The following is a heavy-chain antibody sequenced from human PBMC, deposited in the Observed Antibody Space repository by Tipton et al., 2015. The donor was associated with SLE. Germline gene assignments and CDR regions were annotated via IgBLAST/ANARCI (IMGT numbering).Heavy chain of an antibody. D-gene: IGHD3-22*01. CDR3: ASVNYYDSSGPYHFQH. Sequence: TLSLTCTVSGGSISSYYWSWIRQPPGKGLEWIGYIYYSGSTNYNPSLKSRVTISVDTSKNQFSLKLSSVTAADTAMYYCASVNYYDSSGPYHFQHWGQGTLVTVSS. CDR1: GGSISSYY. V-gene: IGHV4-59*01. CDR2: IYYSGST. J-gene: IGHJ1*01.